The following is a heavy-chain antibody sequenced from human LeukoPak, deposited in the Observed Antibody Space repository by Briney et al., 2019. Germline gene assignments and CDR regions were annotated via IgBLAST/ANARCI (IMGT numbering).Heavy chain of an antibody. J-gene: IGHJ5*02. Sequence: GGSLRLSCAASGFTFSDYYMSWIRQAPGKGLEWVSYISSSSSTIYYADSVKGRFTISRDNAKNSLYLQMNSLRAEDTAVYYCARALSTWLVGNWFDPWGQGTLVTVSS. V-gene: IGHV3-11*04. CDR3: ARALSTWLVGNWFDP. CDR1: GFTFSDYY. D-gene: IGHD6-19*01. CDR2: ISSSSSTI.